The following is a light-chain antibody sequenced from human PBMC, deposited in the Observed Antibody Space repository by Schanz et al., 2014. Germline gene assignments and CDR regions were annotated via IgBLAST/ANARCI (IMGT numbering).Light chain of an antibody. Sequence: EVVLTQSPGTLSLSPGERATLSCRASQSVSSSYLAWYQQKPGQAPRLLIYGASKRATGIPDRFSGSGSGTDFTLTISSLEPEDFAIHYCQQRSNWPLTFGGGTKVEI. CDR1: QSVSSSY. CDR2: GAS. V-gene: IGKV3D-20*02. CDR3: QQRSNWPLT. J-gene: IGKJ4*01.